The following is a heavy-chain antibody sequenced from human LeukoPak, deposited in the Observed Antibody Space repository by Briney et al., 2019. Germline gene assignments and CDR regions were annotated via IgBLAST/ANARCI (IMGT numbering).Heavy chain of an antibody. Sequence: GGSLRLSCAASGFTFSSYSMNWVRQAPGKGLEWVSYISNSAIYYADSLKGRFTISRDNAKNSLYLQMNSLRDEDTAVYYCARDNSSPLPSRNYYYYGMDVWGQGTTVTVSS. CDR2: ISNSAI. D-gene: IGHD6-13*01. CDR1: GFTFSSYS. CDR3: ARDNSSPLPSRNYYYYGMDV. J-gene: IGHJ6*02. V-gene: IGHV3-48*02.